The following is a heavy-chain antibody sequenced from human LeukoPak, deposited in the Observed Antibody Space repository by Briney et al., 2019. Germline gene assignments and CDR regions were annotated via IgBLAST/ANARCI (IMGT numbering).Heavy chain of an antibody. CDR2: IYYSGTT. D-gene: IGHD1-26*01. CDR3: ATLVYSGSRYHFDT. Sequence: PSETLSLTCTVSGGSISSYYWSWIRQPPGKGLEWIGYIYYSGTTTYRASLDSRLIISVDNSKNTVSLRLFSVTAADTAVYYCATLVYSGSRYHFDTWGQGTLVTVSS. V-gene: IGHV4-59*01. J-gene: IGHJ4*02. CDR1: GGSISSYY.